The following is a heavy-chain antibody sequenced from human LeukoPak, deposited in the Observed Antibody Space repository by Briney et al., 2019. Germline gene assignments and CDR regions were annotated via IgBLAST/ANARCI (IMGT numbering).Heavy chain of an antibody. V-gene: IGHV3-23*01. J-gene: IGHJ3*02. CDR3: AKDYYCSSTSCHARAFDI. CDR2: ISGSGGST. Sequence: PGGSLRLSCAASGFTFSSYAMSWVRQAPGKGLEWVSAISGSGGSTYYADSVKGRFTISRDNSKHTLYLKMNSLRAEDTAVYYCAKDYYCSSTSCHARAFDIWGQGTMVTVSS. CDR1: GFTFSSYA. D-gene: IGHD2-2*01.